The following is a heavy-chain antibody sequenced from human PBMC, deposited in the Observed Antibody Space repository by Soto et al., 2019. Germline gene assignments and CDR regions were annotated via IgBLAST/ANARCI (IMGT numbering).Heavy chain of an antibody. D-gene: IGHD6-19*01. CDR2: MNPNRGNT. Sequence: QVQLVQSGAEVKKPGASVKVSCKASGYTFTSYDINWVRQATGQGLEWMGWMNPNRGNTAYAQKFQGRVTMTRNTSISTAYMELSSLRSEETAVYYCARDHSSGWYGTYYYYCMDVWGQGTTVTVSS. CDR3: ARDHSSGWYGTYYYYCMDV. CDR1: GYTFTSYD. V-gene: IGHV1-8*01. J-gene: IGHJ6*02.